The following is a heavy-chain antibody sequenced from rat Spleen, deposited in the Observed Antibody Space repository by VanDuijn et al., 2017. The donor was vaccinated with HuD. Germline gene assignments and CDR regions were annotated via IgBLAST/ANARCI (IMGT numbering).Heavy chain of an antibody. CDR2: ISTGGGNT. V-gene: IGHV5S13*01. CDR1: GFTFSNYD. CDR3: ARHAVRRPTDWYFDF. Sequence: EVQLVESGGGLVRPGRSLKLSCAASGFTFSNYDMAWIRQAPTKGLEGIASISTGGGNTSYRDSVKGRFTISRYNAKNTQYLQMDSLRSEDTATYYCARHAVRRPTDWYFDFWGPGTMVTVSS. J-gene: IGHJ1*01. D-gene: IGHD1-11*01.